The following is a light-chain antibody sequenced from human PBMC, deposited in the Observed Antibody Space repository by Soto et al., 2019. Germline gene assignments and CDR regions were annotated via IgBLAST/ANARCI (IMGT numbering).Light chain of an antibody. Sequence: EIVLTQSPGTLSLSPGERATLSCRASQSVSSTYLAWYQQKPGQAPRLLIYGASSRETGIPDTFSGSGSGTDFTLTISRLEPEDFAVYYCQQYDSSPCTFGQGTKLEIK. CDR1: QSVSSTY. V-gene: IGKV3-20*01. CDR2: GAS. CDR3: QQYDSSPCT. J-gene: IGKJ2*02.